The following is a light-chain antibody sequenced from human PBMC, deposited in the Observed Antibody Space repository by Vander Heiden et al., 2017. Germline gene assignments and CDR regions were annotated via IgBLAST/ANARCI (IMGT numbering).Light chain of an antibody. Sequence: QSALTQPASVSGSPGQSTTISCTGTSSDGGSYNLVSWYQQHPGKAPKLRIYEGSKRPSGVSNRFSGSKSGNTASLTISGLQAEDEADYYCCSYAGSSTYVVFGGGTKLTVL. J-gene: IGLJ2*01. CDR3: CSYAGSSTYVV. CDR1: SSDGGSYNL. V-gene: IGLV2-23*01. CDR2: EGS.